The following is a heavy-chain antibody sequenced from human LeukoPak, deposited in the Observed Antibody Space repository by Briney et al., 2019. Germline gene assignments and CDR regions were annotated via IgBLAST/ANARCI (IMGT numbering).Heavy chain of an antibody. D-gene: IGHD2-21*01. Sequence: SVKVSCKASGGTFSSYAISWVRQAPGQGLEWMGGIIPIFGTANYAQKFQGRVTITADESTSTAYMELSSLRSEDTAVYYCARSSSIVDAFDIWGQGTMVTVSS. CDR3: ARSSSIVDAFDI. CDR2: IIPIFGTA. J-gene: IGHJ3*02. CDR1: GGTFSSYA. V-gene: IGHV1-69*01.